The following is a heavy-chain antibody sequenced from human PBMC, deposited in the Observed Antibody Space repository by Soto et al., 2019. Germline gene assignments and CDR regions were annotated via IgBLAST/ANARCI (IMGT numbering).Heavy chain of an antibody. V-gene: IGHV1-3*01. D-gene: IGHD3-10*01. J-gene: IGHJ4*02. CDR1: GYTFTSYT. Sequence: QVPLEQSGAEVKKPGASVKVSCKTSGYTFTSYTLHWVRQAPGQGLEWMGWINAGNGREKYSQRFQDRVSLSTDKSATPAYMELRSPRSEDTAMYYWAGGGGWVGEASFDSWGQGTLVTVSS. CDR3: AGGGGWVGEASFDS. CDR2: INAGNGRE.